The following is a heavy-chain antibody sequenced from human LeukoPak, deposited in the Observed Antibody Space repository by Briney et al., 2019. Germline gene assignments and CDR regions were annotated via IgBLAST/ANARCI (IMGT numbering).Heavy chain of an antibody. CDR1: GGSISSYY. CDR2: IYYSGST. D-gene: IGHD2-2*01. V-gene: IGHV4-59*01. Sequence: SETLSLTCTVSGGSISSYYWSWIRQPPGKGLEWIGYIYYSGSTNYNPSLKSRVTISVDTSKNQFSLKLSSVTAADTAVYYCARGYCSSTSCYLSAFDIWGQGTMVTVSS. J-gene: IGHJ3*02. CDR3: ARGYCSSTSCYLSAFDI.